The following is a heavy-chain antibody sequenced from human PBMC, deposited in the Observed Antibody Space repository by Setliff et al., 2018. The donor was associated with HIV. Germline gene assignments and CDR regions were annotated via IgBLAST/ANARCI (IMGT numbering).Heavy chain of an antibody. CDR2: INQSGST. D-gene: IGHD2-15*01. V-gene: IGHV4-34*01. Sequence: SETLSLTCAVYGRSLSGYYWSWIRQPPGKGLEWIGEINQSGSTNYNPSLKSRVTISVDTSKNQFSLKLSSVTAADSGIYYCARGQVVGAATPGSHYMDVWGKGTTVTVSS. CDR1: GRSLSGYY. CDR3: ARGQVVGAATPGSHYMDV. J-gene: IGHJ6*03.